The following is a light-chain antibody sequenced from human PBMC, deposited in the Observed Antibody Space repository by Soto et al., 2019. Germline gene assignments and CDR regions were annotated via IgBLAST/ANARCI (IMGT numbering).Light chain of an antibody. V-gene: IGLV2-11*01. Sequence: QSVLTQPRSVSGSPGQSLTISCSGSSSDFGDYDYVSWYQQHPGKAPTLLIYDVTKRPPGVPDRFSGSKSGDTASLTISGLQAGDEGNYYCCSYVGSNTLYVFGTGTKSPS. CDR2: DVT. J-gene: IGLJ1*01. CDR1: SSDFGDYDY. CDR3: CSYVGSNTLYV.